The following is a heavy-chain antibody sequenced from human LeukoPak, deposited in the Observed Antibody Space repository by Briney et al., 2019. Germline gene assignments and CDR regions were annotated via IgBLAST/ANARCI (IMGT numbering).Heavy chain of an antibody. CDR1: GFTLSSYW. D-gene: IGHD3-10*01. J-gene: IGHJ4*02. V-gene: IGHV3-7*01. Sequence: GGSLRLSCATSGFTLSSYWMSWVRQAPGKGLEWVANINEDGSEEHYVDFVKGRFTISRDNAKNLLYLQMNSLRAADTAVYYCARDVYYGSGSPRLDYWGQGTLVTVSS. CDR3: ARDVYYGSGSPRLDY. CDR2: INEDGSEE.